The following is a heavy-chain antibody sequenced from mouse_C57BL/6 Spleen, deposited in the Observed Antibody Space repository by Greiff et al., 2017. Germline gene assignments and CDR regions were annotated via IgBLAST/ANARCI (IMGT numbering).Heavy chain of an antibody. J-gene: IGHJ4*01. CDR1: GYAFTNYL. CDR3: AREGLGITTVTGYAMDY. Sequence: QVHVKQSGAELVRPGTSVKVSCKASGYAFTNYLIEWVKQRPGQGLEWIGVINPGSGGTNYNEKFKGKATLTADKSSSTAYMQLSSLTSEDSAVYFCAREGLGITTVTGYAMDYWGQGTSVTVSS. V-gene: IGHV1-54*01. CDR2: INPGSGGT. D-gene: IGHD1-1*01.